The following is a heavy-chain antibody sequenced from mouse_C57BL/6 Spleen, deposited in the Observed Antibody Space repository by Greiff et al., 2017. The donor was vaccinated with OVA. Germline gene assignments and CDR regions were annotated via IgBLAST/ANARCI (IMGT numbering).Heavy chain of an antibody. CDR3: ASFYYDYGKGY. CDR1: GYTFTSYW. CDR2: IYPGRGST. Sequence: QVQLQQPGAELVKPGASVKMSCKASGYTFTSYWITWVKQRPGQGLEWIGDIYPGRGSTNYNEKFKSTATLTVDTSSSTAYMQLSSLTSEDSAVYYCASFYYDYGKGYWGQGTTLTVSS. V-gene: IGHV1-55*01. J-gene: IGHJ2*01. D-gene: IGHD2-4*01.